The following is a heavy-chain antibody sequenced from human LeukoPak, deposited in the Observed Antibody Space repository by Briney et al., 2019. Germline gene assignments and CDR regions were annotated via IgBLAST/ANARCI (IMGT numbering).Heavy chain of an antibody. CDR2: ISGDGGST. CDR1: GFTFDDYA. V-gene: IGHV3-43*02. J-gene: IGHJ4*02. Sequence: PGGSLRLSCAASGFTFDDYAMHWVRQAPGKGLEWVSLISGDGGSTYYADSVKGRFTISRDNSRNSLYLQMNSLRTEDTALYYCAKDIWPGWWLQLDYWGQGTLVTVSS. CDR3: AKDIWPGWWLQLDY. D-gene: IGHD5-24*01.